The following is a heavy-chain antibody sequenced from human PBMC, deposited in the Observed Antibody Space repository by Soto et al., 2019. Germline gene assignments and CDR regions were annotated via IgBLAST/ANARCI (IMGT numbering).Heavy chain of an antibody. Sequence: QVKLVQSGAEVKKHGASVKVSCKPSGYTYTEYPIHWVRQAPGQGLEWVGWINVGTGNAKYSQKFQGRVTMTRDTSASTVYMELSSLGSEGTGVYYCTSSSERGSGGQGTLVTVSS. CDR2: INVGTGNA. V-gene: IGHV1-3*01. CDR3: TSSSERGS. J-gene: IGHJ4*02. CDR1: GYTYTEYP.